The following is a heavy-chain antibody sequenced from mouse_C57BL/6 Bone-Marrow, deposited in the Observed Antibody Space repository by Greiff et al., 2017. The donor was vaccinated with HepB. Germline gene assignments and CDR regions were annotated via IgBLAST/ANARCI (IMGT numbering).Heavy chain of an antibody. CDR3: TTPRHYDDYDVFAY. CDR2: IDPENGDT. J-gene: IGHJ3*01. CDR1: GFNIKDDY. Sequence: VQLQQSGAELVRPGASVKLSCTASGFNIKDDYMHWVKQRPEQGLEWIGWIDPENGDTEYASKFQGKATITADTSSNTAYLQLSSLTSEDTAVYCCTTPRHYDDYDVFAYWGQGTLVTVSA. V-gene: IGHV14-4*01. D-gene: IGHD2-4*01.